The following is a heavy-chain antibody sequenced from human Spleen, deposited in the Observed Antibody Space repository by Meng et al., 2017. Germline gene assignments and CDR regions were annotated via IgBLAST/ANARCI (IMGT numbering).Heavy chain of an antibody. D-gene: IGHD5-12*01. CDR2: IKSKTDGGTT. CDR3: SGHIDY. CDR1: GLAFSNAW. J-gene: IGHJ4*02. Sequence: GESLKISCAASGLAFSNAWMSWVRQAPGKGLEWVGRIKSKTDGGTTDYAAPVKGRFTISRDDSKNTVYLQMNSLKSEDTAVYYCSGHIDYWGQGTLVTVSS. V-gene: IGHV3-15*01.